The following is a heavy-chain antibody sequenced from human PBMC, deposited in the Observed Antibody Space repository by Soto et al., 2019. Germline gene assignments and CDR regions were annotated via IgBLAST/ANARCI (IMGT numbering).Heavy chain of an antibody. CDR1: GFPFGNFL. CDR2: IRSQPYGGTA. CDR3: IGSFPF. D-gene: IGHD3-10*01. J-gene: IGHJ4*02. Sequence: LRLSCTASGFPFGNFLMSWFRQAPGKGMEWVGFIRSQPYGGTAEYAASVRGRFTISRDDSKGIAYLQMNSLQTEDSGVYYCIGSFPFWGQGTLVTVSS. V-gene: IGHV3-49*03.